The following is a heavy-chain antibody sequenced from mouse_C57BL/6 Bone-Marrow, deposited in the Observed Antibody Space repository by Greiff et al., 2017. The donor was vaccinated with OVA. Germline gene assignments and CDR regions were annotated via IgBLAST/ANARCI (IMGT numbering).Heavy chain of an antibody. CDR2: IRSKSSNYAT. CDR1: GFTFNTYA. D-gene: IGHD2-5*01. Sequence: EVQRVESGGGLVQPKGSLKLSCAASGFTFNTYAMHWVRPAPGKGLEWVARIRSKSSNYATYYADSVKDRFTISRDDSQSMLYLQMNNLKTEDTAMYYCVRSYYSNYVTVAWFAYWGQGTLVTVSA. V-gene: IGHV10-3*01. CDR3: VRSYYSNYVTVAWFAY. J-gene: IGHJ3*01.